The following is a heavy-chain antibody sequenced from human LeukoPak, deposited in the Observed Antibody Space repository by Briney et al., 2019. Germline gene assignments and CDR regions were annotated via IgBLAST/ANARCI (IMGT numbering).Heavy chain of an antibody. D-gene: IGHD1-26*01. J-gene: IGHJ4*02. CDR2: IYYSGST. Sequence: SETLSLTCTVSGGSISSYYWSRIRQPPGKGLEWIGYIYYSGSTNYNPSLKSRVTISVDTSKNQFSLKLSSVTAADTAVYYCARHGGTVGAIGGFDYWGQGTLVTVSS. V-gene: IGHV4-59*08. CDR3: ARHGGTVGAIGGFDY. CDR1: GGSISSYY.